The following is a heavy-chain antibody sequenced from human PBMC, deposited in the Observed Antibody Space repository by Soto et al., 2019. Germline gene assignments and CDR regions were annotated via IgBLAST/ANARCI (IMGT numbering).Heavy chain of an antibody. CDR3: MRDKDDSSNAFDI. CDR2: IKEDGSEK. V-gene: IGHV3-7*01. CDR1: GFTFSSYW. D-gene: IGHD3-3*01. J-gene: IGHJ3*02. Sequence: EVQLVDSGGGLVQPGGSLRLSCAASGFTFSSYWMSWVRQAPGKGLEWVANIKEDGSEKYYVDSVKGRFTISRDNAKNSLYLPMSSLTAEDTAAYYGMRDKDDSSNAFDIWGKGTMVTVSS.